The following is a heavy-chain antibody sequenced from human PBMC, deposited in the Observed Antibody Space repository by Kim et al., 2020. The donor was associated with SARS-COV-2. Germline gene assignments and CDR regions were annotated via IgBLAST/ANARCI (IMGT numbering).Heavy chain of an antibody. Sequence: YNPSLTSRGTISGDTSRNQFSLSVRSVTAADTAVFYCARQLGDGSWSLLDWGQGTLVTVSS. J-gene: IGHJ4*02. D-gene: IGHD1-26*01. V-gene: IGHV4-30-2*03. CDR3: ARQLGDGSWSLLD.